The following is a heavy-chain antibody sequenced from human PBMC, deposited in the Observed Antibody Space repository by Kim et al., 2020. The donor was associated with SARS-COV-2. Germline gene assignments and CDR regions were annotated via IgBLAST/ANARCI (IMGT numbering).Heavy chain of an antibody. D-gene: IGHD3-16*01. Sequence: PETLSLTCAVSGGSISSSNWWSWVRQPPGKGLEWIGEIYHSGSTNYNPSLKSLVTISVDKSKNQFSLKLSSVTAADTAVYYCARDFRFDYYYYGMDVWGQGTTVTVSS. J-gene: IGHJ6*02. CDR3: ARDFRFDYYYYGMDV. CDR1: GGSISSSNW. V-gene: IGHV4-4*03. CDR2: IYHSGST.